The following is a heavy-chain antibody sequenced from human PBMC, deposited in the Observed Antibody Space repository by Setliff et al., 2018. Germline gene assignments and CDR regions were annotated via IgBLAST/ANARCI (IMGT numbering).Heavy chain of an antibody. CDR1: GYSISSGHY. V-gene: IGHV4-38-2*02. D-gene: IGHD5-12*01. CDR3: ARLYSGYDNLFDY. J-gene: IGHJ4*02. CDR2: ISHSGST. Sequence: SETLSLTCTVSGYSISSGHYWGWIRQPPGKGLEWIGSISHSGSTYYNPSLRSRVTMSVDTSKNQFSLKLSSVTAADTAVYYCARLYSGYDNLFDYWGQGTLVTVSS.